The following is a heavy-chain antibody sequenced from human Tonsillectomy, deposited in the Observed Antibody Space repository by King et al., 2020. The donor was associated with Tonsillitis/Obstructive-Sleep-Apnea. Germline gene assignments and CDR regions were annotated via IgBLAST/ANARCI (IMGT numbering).Heavy chain of an antibody. CDR2: SNPNTGGT. V-gene: IGHV1-2*06. CDR3: AREYCSGGRCYCDY. J-gene: IGHJ4*02. CDR1: GYTFTAYD. D-gene: IGHD2-15*01. Sequence: QLVQSGAEVKKPGASVRVSCKASGYTFTAYDIDWGRQAPGQGLEWMGRSNPNTGGTNYAPKFQGRVTMTRDSSISTAYMELGRLRSDDTAVYYCAREYCSGGRCYCDYWGQGTLVTVSS.